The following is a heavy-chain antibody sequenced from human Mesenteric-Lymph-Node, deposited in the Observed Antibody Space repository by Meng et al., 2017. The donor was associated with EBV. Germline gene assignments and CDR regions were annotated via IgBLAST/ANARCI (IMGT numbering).Heavy chain of an antibody. V-gene: IGHV1-69*01. CDR2: IIPMYPSV. CDR1: GDTISSYA. CDR3: ARDPRSPPGGTF. J-gene: IGHJ4*02. Sequence: QVQLVQSGDEGKKPGSPVRVSCKASGDTISSYAISWVRQAPGQVLEWMGGIIPMYPSVSYSQKFQGRVTLSADESTSTVYMELRSLTSEDTAVYYCARDPRSPPGGTFWGQGTLVTVSS. D-gene: IGHD1-26*01.